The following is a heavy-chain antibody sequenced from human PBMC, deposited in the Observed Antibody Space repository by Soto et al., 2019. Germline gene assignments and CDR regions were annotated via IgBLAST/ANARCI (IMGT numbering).Heavy chain of an antibody. D-gene: IGHD3-10*01. CDR1: GFTFGSYA. CDR2: ISASGGST. J-gene: IGHJ3*02. CDR3: AKDRGIYYGSGSYYI. Sequence: DVELLESGGGLGQPGGSLRLSCAASGFTFGSYAMSWVRQAPGKGLEWVAAISASGGSTNYADSVKGRFAISRDNSKDTMYLRMNSLRAEDTAVYYCAKDRGIYYGSGSYYIWGRGTLVTVSS. V-gene: IGHV3-23*01.